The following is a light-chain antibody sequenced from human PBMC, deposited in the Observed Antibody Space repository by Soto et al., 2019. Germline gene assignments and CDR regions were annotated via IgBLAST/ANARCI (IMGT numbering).Light chain of an antibody. J-gene: IGKJ4*01. CDR2: STS. CDR3: QQSYSVPLT. Sequence: DIQMTQSPSTLSASVGDRFTITCRASQSISSWLAWFQQKPGKAPKLMIHSTSSLQSGVPSRFRGSGSRTDFTLTISSLQPEDFATYYCQQSYSVPLTFGGGTKVDI. CDR1: QSISSW. V-gene: IGKV1-39*01.